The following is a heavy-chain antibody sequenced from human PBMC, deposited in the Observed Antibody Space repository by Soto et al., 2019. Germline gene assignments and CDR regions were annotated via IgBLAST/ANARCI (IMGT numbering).Heavy chain of an antibody. CDR3: ARTVVAAPNYYYYYGMDV. CDR2: IIPIFGTA. J-gene: IGHJ6*02. Sequence: SVKVSCKASGGTFSSYAISWVRQAPGQGLEWMGGIIPIFGTANYAQKFQGRVTITADESTSTAYMELSSLRSEDTAVYYCARTVVAAPNYYYYYGMDVWGQGTTVTVSS. V-gene: IGHV1-69*13. D-gene: IGHD2-15*01. CDR1: GGTFSSYA.